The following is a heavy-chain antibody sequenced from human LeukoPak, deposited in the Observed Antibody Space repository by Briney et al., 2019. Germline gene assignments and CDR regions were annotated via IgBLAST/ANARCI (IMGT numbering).Heavy chain of an antibody. V-gene: IGHV1-18*01. J-gene: IGHJ4*02. CDR1: GYTFTRYA. CDR2: ISAYNGNT. D-gene: IGHD5-24*01. Sequence: ASVKVSCKVSGYTFTRYAITWVRQAPGQGLEWMGWISAYNGNTSYAQKLQGRVTMTTDTSTSTGYMELRSLRSDDAAVYYCARDQRWLQSAGFDYWGQGTLVTVSS. CDR3: ARDQRWLQSAGFDY.